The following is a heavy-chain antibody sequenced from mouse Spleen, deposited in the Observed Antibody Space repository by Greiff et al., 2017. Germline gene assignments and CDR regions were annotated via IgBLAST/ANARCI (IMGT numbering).Heavy chain of an antibody. CDR3: ARDGSSGYAYFDY. V-gene: IGHV5-16*01. J-gene: IGHJ2*01. D-gene: IGHD3-1*01. Sequence: EVKLVESEGGLVQPGSSMKLSCTASGFTFSDYYMAWVRQVPEKGLEWVANINYDGSSTYYLDSLKSRFIISRDNAKNILYLQMSSLKSEDTATYYCARDGSSGYAYFDYWGQGTTLTVSS. CDR1: GFTFSDYY. CDR2: INYDGSST.